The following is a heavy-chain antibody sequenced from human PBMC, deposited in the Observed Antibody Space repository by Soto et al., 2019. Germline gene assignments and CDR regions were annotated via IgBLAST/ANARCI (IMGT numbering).Heavy chain of an antibody. CDR2: IYYSGST. CDR1: GRSIGSSSYY. V-gene: IGHV4-39*01. D-gene: IGHD1-26*01. Sequence: PSDPLELTCTVSGRSIGSSSYYWGWIRQPPGKGLEWIGSIYYSGSTYYNPSLKSRVTISVDTSKNQFSLKLSSVTAADTAVYYCARPTPLGVGATPYSYYVMDGCGQGTTVTV. J-gene: IGHJ6*02. CDR3: ARPTPLGVGATPYSYYVMDG.